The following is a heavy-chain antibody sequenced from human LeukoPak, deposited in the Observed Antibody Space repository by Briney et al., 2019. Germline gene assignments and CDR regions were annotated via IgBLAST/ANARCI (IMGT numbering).Heavy chain of an antibody. CDR1: GDSISSFS. J-gene: IGHJ4*02. CDR2: LYYGGTA. V-gene: IGHV4-59*01. D-gene: IGHD6-25*01. Sequence: PSETLSLTCTVSGDSISSFSWSWIRQSPGKRLEWIGYLYYGGTANYNPSLRSRVTISSDTSKNQFSLKLSSLTAADTAMYYCARGPSSGQYVSPLDYWGQGTLVTVSS. CDR3: ARGPSSGQYVSPLDY.